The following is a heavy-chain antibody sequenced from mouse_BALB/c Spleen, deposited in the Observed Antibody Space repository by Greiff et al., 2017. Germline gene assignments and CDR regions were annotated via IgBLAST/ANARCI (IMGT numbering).Heavy chain of an antibody. D-gene: IGHD2-13*01. V-gene: IGHV5-17*02. CDR2: ISSGSSTI. CDR3: ARDVRDGYFDY. Sequence: DVQLVESGGGLVQPGGSRKLSCAASGFTFSSFGMHWVRQAPEKGLEWVAYISSGSSTIYYADTVKGRFTISRDNPKNTLFLQMTSLRSEDTAMYYCARDVRDGYFDYWGQGTTLTVSS. J-gene: IGHJ2*01. CDR1: GFTFSSFG.